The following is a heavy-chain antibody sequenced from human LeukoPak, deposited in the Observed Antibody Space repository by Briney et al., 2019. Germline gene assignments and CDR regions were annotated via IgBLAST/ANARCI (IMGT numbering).Heavy chain of an antibody. V-gene: IGHV3-21*01. D-gene: IGHD3-10*01. Sequence: PGGSLRLSCAASGFTFSSYSMNWVPQAPGKGLEWVSSISSSSSYIYYADSVKGRFTISRDNAKNSLYLQMNSLRAEDTAVYYCAREAYGSGSYDDYWGQGTLVTVS. CDR1: GFTFSSYS. CDR3: AREAYGSGSYDDY. J-gene: IGHJ4*02. CDR2: ISSSSSYI.